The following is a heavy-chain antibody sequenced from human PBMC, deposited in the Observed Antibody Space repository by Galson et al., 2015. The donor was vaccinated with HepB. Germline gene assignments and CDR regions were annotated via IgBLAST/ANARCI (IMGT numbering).Heavy chain of an antibody. J-gene: IGHJ6*03. CDR1: GFTFSSYS. CDR2: ISSSSCYI. V-gene: IGHV3-21*01. D-gene: IGHD2-2*01. CDR3: ARQTIVVVPGTNYYYYYYMDV. Sequence: SLRLSCAASGFTFSSYSMNWVRQAPGKGLEWVSSISSSSCYIYYADSVKGRFTISRDNAKNSLYLQMNSLRAEDTAVYYCARQTIVVVPGTNYYYYYYMDVWGKGTTVTVSS.